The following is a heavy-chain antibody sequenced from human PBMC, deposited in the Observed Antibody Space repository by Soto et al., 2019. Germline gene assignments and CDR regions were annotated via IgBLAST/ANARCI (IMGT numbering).Heavy chain of an antibody. CDR1: GGSISSSSYY. V-gene: IGHV4-39*01. J-gene: IGHJ5*02. CDR2: IYYSGST. Sequence: ASETLSLTCTVSGGSISSSSYYWGWIRQPPGKGLEWIGSIYYSGSTYYNPSLKSRVTISVDTSKNQFSLKLSSVTAADTAVCYCARHAETQLWLEAGWFDPWGQGTLVTVSS. CDR3: ARHAETQLWLEAGWFDP. D-gene: IGHD5-18*01.